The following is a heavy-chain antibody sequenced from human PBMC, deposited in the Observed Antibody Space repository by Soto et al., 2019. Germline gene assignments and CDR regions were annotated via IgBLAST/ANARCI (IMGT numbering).Heavy chain of an antibody. Sequence: GGSLRLSCAASGFTFSSYSMNWVRQAPGKGLEWVSYINSGSSTIYYADSVKGRFTISRDNAKNSLYLQMNSLRDEDTAVYYCARDAPRCSGGSCFDFSGQGTLVTVSS. V-gene: IGHV3-48*02. CDR3: ARDAPRCSGGSCFDF. J-gene: IGHJ4*02. CDR2: INSGSSTI. D-gene: IGHD2-15*01. CDR1: GFTFSSYS.